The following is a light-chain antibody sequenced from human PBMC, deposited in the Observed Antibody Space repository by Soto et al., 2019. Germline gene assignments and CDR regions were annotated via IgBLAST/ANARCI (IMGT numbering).Light chain of an antibody. CDR1: QSVNNNY. CDR2: GAS. Sequence: IVLTQSPGTLSLSPGGRAILSCRASQSVNNNYLAWHQQKPGQAPRLLIFGASSRATGIPDRFSGSGSGTDFTLTISRVEPEDFAVYYCQQYGSSLITFGRGTRLEI. CDR3: QQYGSSLIT. J-gene: IGKJ5*01. V-gene: IGKV3-20*01.